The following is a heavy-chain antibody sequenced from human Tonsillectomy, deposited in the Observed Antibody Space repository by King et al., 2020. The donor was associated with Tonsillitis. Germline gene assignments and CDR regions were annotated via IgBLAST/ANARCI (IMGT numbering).Heavy chain of an antibody. V-gene: IGHV4-39*01. CDR3: ARQRGGSSWSDP. J-gene: IGHJ5*02. CDR1: GGSISSSSDY. Sequence: LQLQESGPGLVKPSETLSLICTVSGGSISSSSDYWGWFRQPPGKGLEWIGNIYYSGTSDHNPSLKSRLSISIDTSRSQFSLQLSSLTTADTAMYYCARQRGGSSWSDPWGQGTQVTVSS. CDR2: IYYSGTS. D-gene: IGHD6-13*01.